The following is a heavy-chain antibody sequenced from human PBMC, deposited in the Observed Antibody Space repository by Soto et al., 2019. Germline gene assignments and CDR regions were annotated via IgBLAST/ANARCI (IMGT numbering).Heavy chain of an antibody. CDR3: ARGSYDSYAGFFGMVG. D-gene: IGHD3-10*01. CDR1: GGSFKSQA. Sequence: WASVKVSSKASGGSFKSQAISWVRQAPGQGPEWMGGIIPFSGTVTYPKRFQGRLTLTADEPTKTAYMELSSRISDDTAVYYCARGSYDSYAGFFGMVGWGQGTKVTV. V-gene: IGHV1-69*13. J-gene: IGHJ6*02. CDR2: IIPFSGTV.